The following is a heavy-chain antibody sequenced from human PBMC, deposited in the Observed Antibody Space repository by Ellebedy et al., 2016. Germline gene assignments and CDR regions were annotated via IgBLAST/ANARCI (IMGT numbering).Heavy chain of an antibody. CDR2: IIPIFGTA. Sequence: SVKVSXXASGGTFSSYAISWVRQAPGQGLEWMGGIIPIFGTANYAQKFQGRVTMTRDTSTGTVYMELSSLRSEDTAVYYCARDAFDSSGRYFDYWGQGTLVTVSS. V-gene: IGHV1-69*05. CDR3: ARDAFDSSGRYFDY. D-gene: IGHD3-22*01. CDR1: GGTFSSYA. J-gene: IGHJ4*02.